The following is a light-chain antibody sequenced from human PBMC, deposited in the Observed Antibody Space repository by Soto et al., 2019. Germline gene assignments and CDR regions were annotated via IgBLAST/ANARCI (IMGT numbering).Light chain of an antibody. CDR2: GAS. J-gene: IGKJ4*01. CDR1: QSISSY. V-gene: IGKV1-39*01. CDR3: QQSYETPLT. Sequence: DIQMTQSPSSLSASVGDRVTITCRASQSISSYLNWYQLKPGKAPKLLIYGASSLQSGAPSTFSGSGSGTHFTLTISSLPPDDSATYYCQQSYETPLTFGGGTKVEIK.